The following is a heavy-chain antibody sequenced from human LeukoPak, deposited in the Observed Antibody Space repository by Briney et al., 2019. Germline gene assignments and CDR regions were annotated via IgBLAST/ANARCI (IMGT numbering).Heavy chain of an antibody. CDR1: GFTFSSYG. D-gene: IGHD1-26*01. CDR3: AKGGGSYYYTHLDY. CDR2: ISYDGSNK. J-gene: IGHJ4*02. V-gene: IGHV3-30*18. Sequence: PGGSLRLSCAAPGFTFSSYGMHWVRQAPGKGLEWVAVISYDGSNKYYADSVKGRFTISRDNSKNTLCLQMNSLRAEDTAVYYCAKGGGSYYYTHLDYWGQGTLVTVSS.